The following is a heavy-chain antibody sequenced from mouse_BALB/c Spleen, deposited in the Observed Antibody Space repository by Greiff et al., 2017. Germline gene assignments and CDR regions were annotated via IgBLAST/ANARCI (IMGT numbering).Heavy chain of an antibody. CDR1: GYTFTSYW. CDR3: TRDGRPDYFDD. CDR2: IYPGSGST. V-gene: IGHV1S22*01. J-gene: IGHJ2*01. Sequence: LQQPGSELVRPGASVKLSCKASGYTFTSYWMHWVKQRHGQGLEWIGNIYPGSGSTNYDEKFKSKGTLTVDTSSSTAYMHLSSLTSEDSAVYYCTRDGRPDYFDDWGQGTTLTVSA.